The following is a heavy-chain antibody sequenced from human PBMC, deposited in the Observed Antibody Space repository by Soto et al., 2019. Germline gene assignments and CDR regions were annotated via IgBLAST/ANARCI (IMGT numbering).Heavy chain of an antibody. CDR2: IYYSGST. D-gene: IGHD5-18*01. CDR3: ARRTVDTAMVTAQNLDY. J-gene: IGHJ4*02. Sequence: SVTLSLTCTVSGGSISRSSYYWGWIRQPPGKGLEWIGSIYYSGSTYYNPSLKSRVTISVDTSKNQFSLKLSSVTAADTAVYYCARRTVDTAMVTAQNLDYWGQGTLVTVSS. V-gene: IGHV4-39*01. CDR1: GGSISRSSYY.